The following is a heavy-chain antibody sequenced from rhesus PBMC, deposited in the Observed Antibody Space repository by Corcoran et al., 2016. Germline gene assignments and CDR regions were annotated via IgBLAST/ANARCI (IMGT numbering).Heavy chain of an antibody. CDR2: INPYNGNT. CDR3: ARDPLNIVVVLTAPPNGFEF. V-gene: IGHV1S2*01. D-gene: IGHD2-15*01. Sequence: QVQLVQSGAEVKKPGSSVKVSCKASGYTFTDYYMHWVRQAPRQGLEWMGLINPYNGNTNYAQKFQGSVTMNRDTSTSTAYMELSSLRSEDTAVYYCARDPLNIVVVLTAPPNGFEFWGQGALVTVSS. CDR1: GYTFTDYY. J-gene: IGHJ1*01.